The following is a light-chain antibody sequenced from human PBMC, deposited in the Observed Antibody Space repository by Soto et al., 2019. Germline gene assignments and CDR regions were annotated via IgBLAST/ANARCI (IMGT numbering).Light chain of an antibody. CDR3: QQLYIFPLT. CDR1: QGISSF. Sequence: DMHLTHSPSFRSASLGDRVTITCRTSQGISSFLAWYQQKPGKAPNLLMYAASTLQSGVPSRFSGGESGTEYTLTISSLQPEDSATYYCQQLYIFPLTFGQGTDWRL. CDR2: AAS. J-gene: IGKJ5*01. V-gene: IGKV1-9*01.